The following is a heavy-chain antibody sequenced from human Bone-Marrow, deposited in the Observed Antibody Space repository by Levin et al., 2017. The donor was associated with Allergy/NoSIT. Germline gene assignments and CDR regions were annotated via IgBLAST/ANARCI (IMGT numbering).Heavy chain of an antibody. CDR1: GFNFNLFW. CDR2: IDSDGTDT. CDR3: TRTSYSSSLGCFDP. J-gene: IGHJ5*02. D-gene: IGHD6-13*01. V-gene: IGHV3-74*01. Sequence: PGESLKISCVASGFNFNLFWMNWVRQAPGKGLMWVSRIDSDGTDTRYADSVKGRFTVSRDNAKNTLFLQMNGLTAEDTALYFCTRTSYSSSLGCFDPWGQGTLVTVSS.